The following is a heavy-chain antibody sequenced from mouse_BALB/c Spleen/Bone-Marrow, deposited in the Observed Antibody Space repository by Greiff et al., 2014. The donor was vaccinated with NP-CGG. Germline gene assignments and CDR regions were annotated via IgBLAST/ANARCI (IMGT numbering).Heavy chain of an antibody. Sequence: EVQLQQSGPDLVKPGASVKISCKASGYSFTGYCMYWVKRSHGKSLEWIGRVNPNNGDISYNQKFKGKAILTVDKSSSTAYMELRSLASEDSAVYYCARSTATGFAYWGQGTLVTVSA. CDR2: VNPNNGDI. CDR1: GYSFTGYC. CDR3: ARSTATGFAY. V-gene: IGHV1-20*02. J-gene: IGHJ3*01. D-gene: IGHD1-2*01.